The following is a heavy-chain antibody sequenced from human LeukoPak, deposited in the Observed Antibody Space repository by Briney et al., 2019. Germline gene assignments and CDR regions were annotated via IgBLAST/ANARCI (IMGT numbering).Heavy chain of an antibody. V-gene: IGHV4-38-2*02. CDR1: GYSMSSGYY. CDR2: IYHSGST. D-gene: IGHD2-2*01. J-gene: IGHJ4*02. Sequence: SETLSLTCTVSGYSMSSGYYWGWIRQPPGKGLEWIGSIYHSGSTYYNPSLKSRVTISVDTSKNQFSLKLSSVTAADTAVYYCARDRYCSSTSCYAQFDYWGQGTLVTVSS. CDR3: ARDRYCSSTSCYAQFDY.